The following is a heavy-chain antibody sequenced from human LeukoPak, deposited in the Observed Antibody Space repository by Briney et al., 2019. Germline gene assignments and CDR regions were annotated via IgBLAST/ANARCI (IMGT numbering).Heavy chain of an antibody. Sequence: SETLSLTCTVSSGSINNHYWSWIRQTPGKGLEWIGYILSSGSTNYNPSVKSRVIISVDTSKNQFSLKLSSVTAADTAVYNCARTNQISETAFDIWGQGTMVIVSS. V-gene: IGHV4-59*11. CDR1: SGSINNHY. J-gene: IGHJ3*02. D-gene: IGHD1-14*01. CDR2: ILSSGST. CDR3: ARTNQISETAFDI.